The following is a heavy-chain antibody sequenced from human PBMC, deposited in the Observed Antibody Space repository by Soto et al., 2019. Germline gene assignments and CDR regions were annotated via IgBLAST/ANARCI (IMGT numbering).Heavy chain of an antibody. Sequence: QVQLQESGPGLVKPSQTLSLTCTVSGGSITSGGYCWTWIRQHPVKGLEWMGHIYYSGGSSYNPSLKSRLTIAIDTSKNQFSLKLTSVTAADMAVYYCARDGDYFGSGSPPLLSKWGQGTLVTVSS. D-gene: IGHD3-10*01. CDR1: GGSITSGGYC. CDR3: ARDGDYFGSGSPPLLSK. J-gene: IGHJ4*02. CDR2: IYYSGGS. V-gene: IGHV4-31*03.